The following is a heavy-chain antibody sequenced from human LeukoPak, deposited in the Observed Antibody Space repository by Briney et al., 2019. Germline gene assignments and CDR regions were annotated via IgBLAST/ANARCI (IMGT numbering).Heavy chain of an antibody. CDR2: ISGRDFST. J-gene: IGHJ4*02. V-gene: IGHV3-23*01. D-gene: IGHD6-6*01. CDR1: GFAFSSYA. CDR3: AKNRYGSSSVTLDY. Sequence: GGSLRLSCAASGFAFSSYAMSWVRQAPGKGPEWVSSISGRDFSTYYADSVKGRFTFSRDNSKNTLYLQMNSLRAEDTAVYYCAKNRYGSSSVTLDYWGQGTLVTVSS.